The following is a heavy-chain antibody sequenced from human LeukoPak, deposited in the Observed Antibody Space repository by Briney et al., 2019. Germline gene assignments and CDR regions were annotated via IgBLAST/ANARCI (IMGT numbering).Heavy chain of an antibody. CDR2: INPTGGST. CDR3: ARERYCSGGNCFVTYYYGMDV. J-gene: IGHJ6*02. Sequence: ASVKVSCKASGYSFTTYYMHWVRQAPGQGLEWMGIINPTGGSTNYAQKFEGRVTMTRDTSTSTVYMELSSLRSEDTAVYYCARERYCSGGNCFVTYYYGMDVWGQGTTVTVSS. D-gene: IGHD2-15*01. CDR1: GYSFTTYY. V-gene: IGHV1-46*01.